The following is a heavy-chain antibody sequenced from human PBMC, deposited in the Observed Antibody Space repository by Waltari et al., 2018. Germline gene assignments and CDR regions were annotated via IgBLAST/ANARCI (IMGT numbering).Heavy chain of an antibody. Sequence: EVQLAESGGGLVQPGESLRLSCAASGFTFSPYWMHWVRQGPGKGLVWVFRINTDSSTINYADSVKGRFTISRDNAKNTLYLQMNSLRAEDTAVYYCTREDYGGKDYWGQGTLVTVSS. V-gene: IGHV3-74*01. J-gene: IGHJ4*02. D-gene: IGHD4-17*01. CDR2: INTDSSTI. CDR3: TREDYGGKDY. CDR1: GFTFSPYW.